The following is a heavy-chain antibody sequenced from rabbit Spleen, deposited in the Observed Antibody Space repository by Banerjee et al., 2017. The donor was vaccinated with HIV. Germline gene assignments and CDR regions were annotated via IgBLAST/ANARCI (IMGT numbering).Heavy chain of an antibody. CDR1: GFSFSNKA. V-gene: IGHV1S8*01. CDR2: IDLIFDNT. Sequence: QEQLVESGGGLVRPEGSLKLSCTASGFSFSNKAVMCWVRQTPGKGLEWIGYIDLIFDNTYYATWANGRFTISSHNAQNTLYLQVKSLTAADTATYFCARDLDGVIGWNFGWWGPGTLVTVS. J-gene: IGHJ4*01. D-gene: IGHD1-1*01. CDR3: ARDLDGVIGWNFGW.